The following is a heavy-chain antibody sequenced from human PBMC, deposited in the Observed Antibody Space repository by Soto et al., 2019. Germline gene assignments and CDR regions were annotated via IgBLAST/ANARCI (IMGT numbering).Heavy chain of an antibody. D-gene: IGHD6-13*01. V-gene: IGHV5-51*01. CDR2: IYPGDSDT. CDR3: ARQARYSSSWPD. Sequence: GESLKISCKGSGYSFSSHWIGWVRQMPGKGLEWVGIIYPGDSDTRYSPSFEGQVTISADKSISTAYLQWSSLKASDTAMYYCARQARYSSSWPDWGQGTLVTVSS. J-gene: IGHJ4*02. CDR1: GYSFSSHW.